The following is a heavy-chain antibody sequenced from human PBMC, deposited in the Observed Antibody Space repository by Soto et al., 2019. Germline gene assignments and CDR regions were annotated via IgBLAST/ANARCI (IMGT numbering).Heavy chain of an antibody. V-gene: IGHV3-30*03. CDR3: ARDGVQWLVLDY. Sequence: GGSLRLSCAASGFTFSSYAMHWVRQAPGKGLEWVAVISYDGSDKKYADSVKGRFTISRDNSKNTLYLQMNSLRGEDTAVYYCARDGVQWLVLDYWGQGTLVTVSS. J-gene: IGHJ4*02. CDR1: GFTFSSYA. D-gene: IGHD6-19*01. CDR2: ISYDGSDK.